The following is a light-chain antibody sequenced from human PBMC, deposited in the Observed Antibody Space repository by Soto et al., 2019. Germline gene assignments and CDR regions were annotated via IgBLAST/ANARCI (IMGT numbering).Light chain of an antibody. V-gene: IGKV1-6*01. J-gene: IGKJ1*01. CDR3: LQDYGDSWT. CDR2: AAS. Sequence: QMTQSPSSLSASVGEKIIITCRASRDVGSDVSWYQQKPGQAPKLLIYAASNLYTGVPSRFSGSRSGTEFTLTIRSLQPEDFESYYCLQDYGDSWTFGQGIKVDIK. CDR1: RDVGSD.